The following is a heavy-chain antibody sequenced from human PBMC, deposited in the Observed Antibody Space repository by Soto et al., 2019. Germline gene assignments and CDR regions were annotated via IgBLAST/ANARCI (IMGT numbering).Heavy chain of an antibody. CDR1: GGSISSGDYY. CDR2: IYSSGTT. Sequence: TSETLSLTCTVFGGSISSGDYYWSWIRQPPGKGLEWIGYIYSSGTTYYNPSLKSRVTISVDTSKNQFSLKLTSVTAADTAVYYCATNLGYNSGWYRFDYWGQGTRVTVSS. D-gene: IGHD6-19*01. J-gene: IGHJ4*02. V-gene: IGHV4-30-4*01. CDR3: ATNLGYNSGWYRFDY.